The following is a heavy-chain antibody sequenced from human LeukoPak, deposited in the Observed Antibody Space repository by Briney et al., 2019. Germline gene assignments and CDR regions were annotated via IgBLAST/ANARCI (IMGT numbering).Heavy chain of an antibody. CDR1: GYTFTGYY. J-gene: IGHJ3*02. D-gene: IGHD4-23*01. CDR3: ARPDYGGNSFAFDI. CDR2: INPNSGGT. V-gene: IGHV1-2*02. Sequence: ASVKVSCKASGYTFTGYYMRWVRQAPGQGLEWMGWINPNSGGTNYAQKFQGRVTMTRDTSISTAYMELSRLRSDDTAVYYCARPDYGGNSFAFDIWGQGTMVTVSS.